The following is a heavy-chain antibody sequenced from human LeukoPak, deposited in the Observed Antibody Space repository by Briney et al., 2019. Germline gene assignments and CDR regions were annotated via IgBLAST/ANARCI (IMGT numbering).Heavy chain of an antibody. CDR1: GYTFAKYW. D-gene: IGHD2-15*01. J-gene: IGHJ4*02. Sequence: GESLKISCQASGYTFAKYWIGWVRQMPGKGLEWMGIIYPGDSDTRYGPSFQGQVTISVDKSINTAYLQWSSLKASDTAMYYCARLRSGGSCFLDYWGQGTLVTVSS. CDR3: ARLRSGGSCFLDY. CDR2: IYPGDSDT. V-gene: IGHV5-51*01.